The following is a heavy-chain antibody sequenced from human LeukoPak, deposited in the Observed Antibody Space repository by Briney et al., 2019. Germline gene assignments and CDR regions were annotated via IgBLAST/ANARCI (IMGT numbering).Heavy chain of an antibody. CDR2: SYSGGNA. CDR1: GASTSAYY. V-gene: IGHV4-59*01. D-gene: IGHD1-26*01. CDR3: AHSKRGGGYYINAFAV. J-gene: IGHJ3*01. Sequence: SETLSLTCTVSGASTSAYYWSWIRQPPGKGLEWIGYSYSGGNANYNPSLKSRVTISIDTSENQSSLRLTSVTAADTAVYFCAHSKRGGGYYINAFAVWGQGALVTISS.